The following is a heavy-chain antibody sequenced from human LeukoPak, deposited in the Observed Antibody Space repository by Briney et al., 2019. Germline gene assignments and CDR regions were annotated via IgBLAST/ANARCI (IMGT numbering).Heavy chain of an antibody. Sequence: SHTLSLTCAISGGSVSSSSVPWNWITQSPSRGLEWLGRTYYRSQWYDDFAESVKSRITISPDTSKNQFSLHLNSVTPDDTAVYYCARAVSTRDYFLLWFDSWGQGALVTVSS. CDR3: ARAVSTRDYFLLWFDS. CDR2: TYYRSQWYD. CDR1: GGSVSSSSVP. D-gene: IGHD2-2*01. V-gene: IGHV6-1*01. J-gene: IGHJ5*01.